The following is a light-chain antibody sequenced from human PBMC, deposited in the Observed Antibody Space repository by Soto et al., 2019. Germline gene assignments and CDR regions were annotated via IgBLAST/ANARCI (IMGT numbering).Light chain of an antibody. J-gene: IGLJ1*01. CDR3: ATWDDSLNGSYV. V-gene: IGLV1-47*01. CDR1: TSNIGSNY. CDR2: RNN. Sequence: QSVLTQPPSASGTPGQGVTISCSGSTSNIGSNYVYWYQQLPGTAPKLLIYRNNQRPSGVPDRFSGSKSGTSASLAISGLRSDDEADYFCATWDDSLNGSYVFGTGTKGTVL.